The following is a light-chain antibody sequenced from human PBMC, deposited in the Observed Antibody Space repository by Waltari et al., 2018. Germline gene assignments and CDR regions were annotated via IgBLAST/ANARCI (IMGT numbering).Light chain of an antibody. CDR2: DAS. CDR3: QQFNTGYS. CDR1: RAIASN. Sequence: EIVMTQSPATLSVSPWGGAPLSCRASRAIASNVAWYQKRPGQPLRLLILDASTRATGIPERFSGSWSGPEFTLTISSLQSEDSAVYFCQQFNTGYSFGQGTKLEI. J-gene: IGKJ2*01. V-gene: IGKV3-15*01.